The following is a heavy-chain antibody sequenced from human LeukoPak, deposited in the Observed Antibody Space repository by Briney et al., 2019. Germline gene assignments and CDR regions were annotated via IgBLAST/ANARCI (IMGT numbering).Heavy chain of an antibody. CDR2: ISAYNGNT. CDR1: GYTFTGYY. CDR3: ARSQPKVLLWFGESAARGWFDP. D-gene: IGHD3-10*01. J-gene: IGHJ5*02. V-gene: IGHV1-18*04. Sequence: ASVKVSCKASGYTFTGYYMNWVRQAPGQGLEWMGWISAYNGNTNYAQKLQGRVTMTTDTSTSTAYMELRSLRSDDTAVYYCARSQPKVLLWFGESAARGWFDPWGQGTLVTVSS.